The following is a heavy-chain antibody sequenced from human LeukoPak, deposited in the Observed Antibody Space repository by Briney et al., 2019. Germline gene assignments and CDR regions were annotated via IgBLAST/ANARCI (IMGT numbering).Heavy chain of an antibody. CDR1: GYTFTGYY. V-gene: IGHV1-2*02. D-gene: IGHD2-15*01. Sequence: GASVKVSCKASGYTFTGYYIHWVRQAPGQGLEWMGWINPNNGGTNYAQKFQGRVTMTRDTSMGTAYMELSGLRSDDTAVYYCSRDSGYCSGGSCWYFDFWGQGTLVTVSS. CDR3: SRDSGYCSGGSCWYFDF. CDR2: INPNNGGT. J-gene: IGHJ4*02.